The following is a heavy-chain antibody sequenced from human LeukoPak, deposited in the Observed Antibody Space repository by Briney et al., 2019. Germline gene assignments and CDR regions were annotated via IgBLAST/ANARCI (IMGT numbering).Heavy chain of an antibody. D-gene: IGHD6-19*01. CDR1: GFTFSSYG. V-gene: IGHV3-30*02. CDR2: IRYDGSNK. J-gene: IGHJ4*02. Sequence: GGSLRLSCAASGFTFSSYGMHWVRQAPGKGLEWVAFIRYDGSNKYYADSVKGRFTISRDNSKNTLYLQMNSLRAEDTAVYYCARAGYSSGQGLGYWGQGTLVTVSS. CDR3: ARAGYSSGQGLGY.